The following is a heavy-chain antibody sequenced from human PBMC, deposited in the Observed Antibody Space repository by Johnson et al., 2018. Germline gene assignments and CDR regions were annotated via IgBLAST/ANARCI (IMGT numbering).Heavy chain of an antibody. Sequence: QVQLQESGPGLVKPSETLSLTCTVSGGSISSYYCSWIRQPPGKGLEWIGYIYSSGSTNYNPSLKSRVTISVDTTNNTLYLQMISPRADDTGVYYCARDWGSDYDICTGYYIGSYYGIDVWGQGTPVTVSS. CDR1: GGSISSYY. CDR3: ARDWGSDYDICTGYYIGSYYGIDV. J-gene: IGHJ6*02. V-gene: IGHV4-59*12. CDR2: IYSSGST. D-gene: IGHD3-9*01.